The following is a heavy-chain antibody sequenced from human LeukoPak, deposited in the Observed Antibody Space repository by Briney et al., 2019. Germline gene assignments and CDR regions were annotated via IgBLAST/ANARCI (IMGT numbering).Heavy chain of an antibody. Sequence: GASVKVSCKASGYTFTSYYMHWVRQAPGQGLEWMGIINPSGGSTSYAQKFQGRVTMTIDTPTREVYMDLSGLREKHTAVYNCGRDRGGYDCVWWDAFDIWGQGTMVTVSS. CDR2: INPSGGST. CDR1: GYTFTSYY. V-gene: IGHV1-46*01. J-gene: IGHJ3*02. CDR3: GRDRGGYDCVWWDAFDI. D-gene: IGHD3-16*01.